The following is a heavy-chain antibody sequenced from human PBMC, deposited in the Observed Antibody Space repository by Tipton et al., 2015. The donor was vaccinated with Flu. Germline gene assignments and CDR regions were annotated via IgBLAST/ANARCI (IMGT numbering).Heavy chain of an antibody. CDR1: GFAVRNNY. Sequence: QLVQSGGGLMQPGGSLRLSCVVSGFAVRNNYMSWVRQAPGKGPEWVSVIYSGDTTYYADSVKGRFTISRDSSKNTLYLQMNSLRAEDTAVYYCARVRGSCGDGVCNVDDWGQGTLVTVSS. CDR3: ARVRGSCGDGVCNVDD. D-gene: IGHD2-8*01. V-gene: IGHV3-53*01. J-gene: IGHJ4*02. CDR2: IYSGDTT.